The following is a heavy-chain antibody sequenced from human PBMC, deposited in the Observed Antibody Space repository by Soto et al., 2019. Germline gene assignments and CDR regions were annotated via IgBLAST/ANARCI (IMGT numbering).Heavy chain of an antibody. CDR1: GFTFSSYS. Sequence: EVQLVESGGGLVKPGGSLRLSCAASGFTFSSYSMNWVRQAPGKGLEWVSSISSSSSYIYYADSVKGRFTISRDNAKNSLYLQMNSLRAEDTAVXXXXXXXXXSLRFAYXQHWGQGTLVT. J-gene: IGHJ1*01. V-gene: IGHV3-21*01. CDR3: XXXXXXSLRFAYXQH. CDR2: ISSSSSYI.